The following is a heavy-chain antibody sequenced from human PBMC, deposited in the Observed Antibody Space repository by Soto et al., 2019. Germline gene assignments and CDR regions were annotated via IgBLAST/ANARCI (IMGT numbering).Heavy chain of an antibody. CDR2: IYYNGNT. CDR3: ARHLCTSVNCYYFEY. V-gene: IGHV4-59*08. Sequence: QVQLQESGPGLVKPSETLSLTCTVSGGSISTYYWSWIRQPPGKGLEWIGYIYYNGNTNYNPSLESRVIISLDTSQNQFSLKLSSVTAADTAVYYCARHLCTSVNCYYFEYWGQGTLVTVSS. D-gene: IGHD2-2*01. J-gene: IGHJ4*02. CDR1: GGSISTYY.